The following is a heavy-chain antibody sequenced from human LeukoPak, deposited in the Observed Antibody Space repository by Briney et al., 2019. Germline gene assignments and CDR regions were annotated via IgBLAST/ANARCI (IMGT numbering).Heavy chain of an antibody. CDR2: ICSGGST. Sequence: GGSLRLSCAVYGFTVSSNYMSWVRQAPGKGLEWVSVICSGGSTYYADSVKGRFTISRDNSKNTLYLQMNSLRAEDTAVYYCARPSSNHYGMDVWGQGTTVTVFS. J-gene: IGHJ6*02. CDR3: ARPSSNHYGMDV. D-gene: IGHD3-3*02. V-gene: IGHV3-66*04. CDR1: GFTVSSNY.